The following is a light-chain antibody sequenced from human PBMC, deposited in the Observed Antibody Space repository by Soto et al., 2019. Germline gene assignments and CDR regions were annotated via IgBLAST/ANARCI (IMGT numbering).Light chain of an antibody. CDR1: QNVDSNY. CDR2: GAS. J-gene: IGKJ1*01. V-gene: IGKV3-20*01. Sequence: EIVLAQFPGTLSLSQRARTTLSSRARQNVDSNYLAWYQQKPGQPPRIIIFGASGRDSGIPYRFSGSGSGTDFTLTSNRLEPDDFAAYYCQQYGRLSWTFGQGTKVDIK. CDR3: QQYGRLSWT.